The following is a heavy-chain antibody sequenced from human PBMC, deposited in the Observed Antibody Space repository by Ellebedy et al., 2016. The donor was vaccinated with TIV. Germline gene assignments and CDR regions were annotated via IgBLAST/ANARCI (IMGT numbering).Heavy chain of an antibody. CDR3: AKIPYSDSPSPHLVY. Sequence: GESLKISCAASGFTFSSYGLHWVRQAPGKGLEWLAFIQYDGGNQYYADSVKGRFTISKDNAINMLYLQMKSLRAEDTAVYYCAKIPYSDSPSPHLVYWGQGTLVTVSS. J-gene: IGHJ4*02. D-gene: IGHD3-22*01. CDR2: IQYDGGNQ. CDR1: GFTFSSYG. V-gene: IGHV3-30*02.